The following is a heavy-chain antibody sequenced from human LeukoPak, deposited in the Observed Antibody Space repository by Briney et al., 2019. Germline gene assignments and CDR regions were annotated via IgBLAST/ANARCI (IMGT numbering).Heavy chain of an antibody. D-gene: IGHD6-19*01. CDR2: IYTGGTT. CDR3: AREVGGLDY. J-gene: IGHJ4*02. V-gene: IGHV3-53*01. CDR1: GLTVSSNY. Sequence: GGSLRLSCAASGLTVSSNYMSWVRQAPGKGLEWVSVIYTGGTTFYADSVRGRFTISRDNSKNTLYLQMNSLRAEDTALYYCAREVGGLDYWGQGTLVTVSS.